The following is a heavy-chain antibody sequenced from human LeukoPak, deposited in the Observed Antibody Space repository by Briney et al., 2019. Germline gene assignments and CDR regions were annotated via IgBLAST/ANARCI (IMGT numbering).Heavy chain of an antibody. Sequence: NPSETLSLTCTVSGGSISSYYWSWIRQPPGKGLEWIGYIYYSGSANYNPSLKSRVTISVDTSKNQFSLKLSSVTAADTAVYYCARDASTVAGTGFDPWGQGTLVTVSS. CDR3: ARDASTVAGTGFDP. D-gene: IGHD6-19*01. V-gene: IGHV4-59*01. CDR1: GGSISSYY. J-gene: IGHJ5*02. CDR2: IYYSGSA.